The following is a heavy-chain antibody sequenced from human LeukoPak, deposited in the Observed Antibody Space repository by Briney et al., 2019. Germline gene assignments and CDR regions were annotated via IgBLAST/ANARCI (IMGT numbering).Heavy chain of an antibody. CDR3: ASIPLYSSSPHDPEFDY. CDR2: ISSSSSYI. D-gene: IGHD6-6*01. Sequence: PGGSLRLSCAASGFTFSSYSMNWVRQAPGKGLEWVSSISSSSSYIYYADSVKGRFTISRDNAKNSLYLQMNSLRAEDTAVYYCASIPLYSSSPHDPEFDYWGQGTLATVSS. CDR1: GFTFSSYS. V-gene: IGHV3-21*01. J-gene: IGHJ4*02.